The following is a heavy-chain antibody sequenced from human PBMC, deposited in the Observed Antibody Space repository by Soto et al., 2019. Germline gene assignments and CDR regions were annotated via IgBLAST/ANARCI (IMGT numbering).Heavy chain of an antibody. CDR1: GYVFRNYG. CDR2: IWFDGSSE. CDR3: AKDREWELDS. D-gene: IGHD1-26*01. Sequence: QVQLVESGGDVVHPGRSLRLSCAASGYVFRNYGIHWVRQAPGKGLEWVAVIWFDGSSEFYLDSVRGRFHVSRDNSNNTAYLQMNSLRVEDTATYYCAKDREWELDSWGQGTLVTVSS. J-gene: IGHJ5*02. V-gene: IGHV3-33*06.